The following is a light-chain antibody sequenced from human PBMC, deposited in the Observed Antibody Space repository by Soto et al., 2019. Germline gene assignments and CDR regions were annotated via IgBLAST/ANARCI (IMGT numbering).Light chain of an antibody. V-gene: IGKV1-39*01. Sequence: VQMTQSPSTLSASLGDRVTITFRASQSINNLLAWYQQKPGKAPKFLIYDVSTLESGVPSRFSGSGSGTDFTLTISSLQPEDFATYYCQQSYSTPPITFGQGTRLEIK. J-gene: IGKJ5*01. CDR2: DVS. CDR3: QQSYSTPPIT. CDR1: QSINNL.